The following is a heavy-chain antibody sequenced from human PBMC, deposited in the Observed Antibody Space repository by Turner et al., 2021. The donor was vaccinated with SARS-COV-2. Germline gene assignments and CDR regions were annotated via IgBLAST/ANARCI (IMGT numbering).Heavy chain of an antibody. J-gene: IGHJ5*02. Sequence: QLQLVQSGAEVTKPGASVKVSCKISGYTLTELSMYWVRQAPGKGPEWMGGFDPEDGETIYAQNFQGRVTMTEDTSTDTAYMELGGLRSEDTAVYFGATGYQLRVNWFDPWGQGTLVTVSS. D-gene: IGHD2-2*01. CDR1: GYTLTELS. CDR3: ATGYQLRVNWFDP. CDR2: FDPEDGET. V-gene: IGHV1-24*01.